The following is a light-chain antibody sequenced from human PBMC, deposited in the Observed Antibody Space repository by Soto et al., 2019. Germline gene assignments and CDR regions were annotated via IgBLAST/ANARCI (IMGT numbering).Light chain of an antibody. Sequence: QSALTQPPSVSAAPRQKVTISCSGSSSNIRNNYVSWYQQLPGTAPKLLIYDNNKRPSGIPDRFSGSKSGTSATLGITGLQTGDEADYYCGTWDSSLSAYVFGTG. CDR2: DNN. V-gene: IGLV1-51*01. J-gene: IGLJ1*01. CDR1: SSNIRNNY. CDR3: GTWDSSLSAYV.